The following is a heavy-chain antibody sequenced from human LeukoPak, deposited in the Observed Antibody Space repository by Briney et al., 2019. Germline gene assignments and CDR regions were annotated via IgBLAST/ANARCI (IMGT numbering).Heavy chain of an antibody. CDR1: GFTFSSYS. CDR3: ARVRVGAYDFEY. D-gene: IGHD3-10*01. J-gene: IGHJ4*02. Sequence: PGGSLRLSCAASGFTFSSYSMNWVRQAPGKGLEWVSSISSSSRYIYYADSVKGRFTISRDNAKNTLYLQMNSLRAEDTAVYYCARVRVGAYDFEYWGQGTLVTVSS. V-gene: IGHV3-21*01. CDR2: ISSSSRYI.